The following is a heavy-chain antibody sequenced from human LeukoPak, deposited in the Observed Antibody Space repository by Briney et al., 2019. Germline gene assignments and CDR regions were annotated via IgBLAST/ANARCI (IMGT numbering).Heavy chain of an antibody. CDR3: ARGAVAGTLGY. D-gene: IGHD6-19*01. J-gene: IGHJ4*02. CDR2: IYTSGST. Sequence: PSQTLSLTCTVSGGSISSGSYYWSWIRHPAGKGLEWIGRIYTSGSTNYNPSLKSRVTISVDTSKNQFSLKLSSVTAADTAVYYCARGAVAGTLGYWGQGTLVTVSS. V-gene: IGHV4-61*02. CDR1: GGSISSGSYY.